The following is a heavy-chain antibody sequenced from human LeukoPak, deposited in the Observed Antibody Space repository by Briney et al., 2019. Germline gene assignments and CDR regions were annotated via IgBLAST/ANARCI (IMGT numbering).Heavy chain of an antibody. V-gene: IGHV4-39*07. D-gene: IGHD6-6*01. CDR2: IYDSGST. CDR1: GGSIRSSYYY. J-gene: IGHJ1*01. Sequence: SETLSLTCTASGGSIRSSYYYWGWIRQPPGKGLEWIGSIYDSGSTYYNPSLKSRVAISVDTSKNQFSLNLNSVTAADTAVYYCARGGAARLHFQNWGQGTLVTVSS. CDR3: ARGGAARLHFQN.